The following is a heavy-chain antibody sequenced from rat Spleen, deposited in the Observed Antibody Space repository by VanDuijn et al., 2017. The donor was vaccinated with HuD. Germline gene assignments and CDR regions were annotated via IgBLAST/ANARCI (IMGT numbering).Heavy chain of an antibody. CDR2: IINSGGSS. CDR3: ALSSYMNVMDA. J-gene: IGHJ4*01. D-gene: IGHD1-2*01. V-gene: IGHV5-27*01. CDR1: GFTFSNYY. Sequence: EVQLVESGGGLVQPGRSLKLSCAASGFTFSNYYMAWVRQAPGKGLEWVASIINSGGSSYYLDSVKGRFTISRDNAKSTLYLQMDSLRSEDTATYYCALSSYMNVMDAWGQGASVTVSS.